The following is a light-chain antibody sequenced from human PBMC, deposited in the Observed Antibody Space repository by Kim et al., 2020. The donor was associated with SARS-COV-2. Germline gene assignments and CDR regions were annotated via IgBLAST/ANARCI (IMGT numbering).Light chain of an antibody. CDR1: QSFVYGDGNTS. V-gene: IGKV2-30*01. CDR2: KVS. J-gene: IGKJ3*01. Sequence: PASISGRSSQSFVYGDGNTSWNWFHQRPGQSPRRLIYKVSNRDSGVPDRFSGSGSGTDFTLKISRVEAEDVGVYYCMQVTHWPFTFGPGTKVDIK. CDR3: MQVTHWPFT.